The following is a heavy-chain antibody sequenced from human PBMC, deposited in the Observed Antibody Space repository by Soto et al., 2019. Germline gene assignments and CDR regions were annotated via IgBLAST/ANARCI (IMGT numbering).Heavy chain of an antibody. CDR3: ASHDSSSWYWGPDY. Sequence: GGSLRLSCAASGFTFSSYCMSWVRQAPGKGLEWVSSISSSSSYIYYADSVKGRFTISRDNAKNSLYLQMNSLRAEDTAVYYCASHDSSSWYWGPDYWGQGTLVTVS. J-gene: IGHJ4*02. V-gene: IGHV3-21*01. CDR1: GFTFSSYC. CDR2: ISSSSSYI. D-gene: IGHD6-13*01.